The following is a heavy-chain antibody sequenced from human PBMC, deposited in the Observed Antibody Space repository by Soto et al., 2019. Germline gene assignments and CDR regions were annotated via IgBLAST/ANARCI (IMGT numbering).Heavy chain of an antibody. CDR3: ARVYNIFTSPWLDP. CDR2: ISSNGGST. Sequence: GGPMRLSCTASGFTFSSYVMHRVRKATGKGLEYVSVISSNGGSTYYANSVKGRFTISRDNFKNSLYLQMNSLRVEDTAVYYCARVYNIFTSPWLDPWRQGTLDPVSS. V-gene: IGHV3-64*01. D-gene: IGHD3-9*01. CDR1: GFTFSSYV. J-gene: IGHJ5*02.